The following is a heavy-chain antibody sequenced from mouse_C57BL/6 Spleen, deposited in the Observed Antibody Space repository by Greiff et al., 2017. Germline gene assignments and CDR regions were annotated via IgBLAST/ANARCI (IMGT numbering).Heavy chain of an antibody. CDR3: ENQAWFAY. V-gene: IGHV1-72*01. J-gene: IGHJ3*01. CDR1: GFTFTRYW. Sequence: QFQLQQPGAELVKPGASVKLSCTASGFTFTRYWMHWVKQRPGRGLEWIGRIDPNSGGTEYNEEFKSKATMTVDTPSITAYMQLSSLTSEDSAVYYCENQAWFAYWGQGTLVTVSA. CDR2: IDPNSGGT.